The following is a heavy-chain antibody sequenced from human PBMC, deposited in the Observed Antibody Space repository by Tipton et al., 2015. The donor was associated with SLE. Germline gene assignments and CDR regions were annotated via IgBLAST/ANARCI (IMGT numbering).Heavy chain of an antibody. CDR3: ARDSPSSYFDY. Sequence: LRLSCTVSGGSIGNYYWNWIRQPPGKGLEWLGYIHYSGSTNNNPSLKSRVTISLDTSKNQFSLKLSSVTAADTAVYYCARDSPSSYFDYWGQGTLVTVSS. J-gene: IGHJ4*02. CDR1: GGSIGNYY. CDR2: IHYSGST. V-gene: IGHV4-59*12.